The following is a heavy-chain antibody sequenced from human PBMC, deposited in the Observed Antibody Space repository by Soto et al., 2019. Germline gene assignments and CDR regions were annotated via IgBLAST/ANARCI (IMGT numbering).Heavy chain of an antibody. D-gene: IGHD3-10*01. Sequence: GGSLRLSCAASGFTFSSYAMSWVRQAPGKGLEWVSAISGSGGSTYYADSVKGRFTISRDNSKNTLYLQMNSLRAEDTAVYYCAKDSRGSGSGSYSVYWGQGTLVTVSS. V-gene: IGHV3-23*01. CDR1: GFTFSSYA. CDR3: AKDSRGSGSGSYSVY. CDR2: ISGSGGST. J-gene: IGHJ4*02.